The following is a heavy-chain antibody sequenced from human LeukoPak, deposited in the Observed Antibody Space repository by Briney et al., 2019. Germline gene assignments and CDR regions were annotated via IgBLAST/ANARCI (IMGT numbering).Heavy chain of an antibody. CDR1: GFTFSNYV. CDR3: AKAPPGYSTYALPAN. Sequence: TGGSLRLSCAASGFTFSNYVMNLVRQAPGKGLEWVSAISGPGGGTYYADSVKGRFTISRDNSKNTLYLQMNSLRVEDTAIYYCAKAPPGYSTYALPANWGQGTLVTVSS. V-gene: IGHV3-23*01. J-gene: IGHJ4*02. CDR2: ISGPGGGT. D-gene: IGHD5-12*01.